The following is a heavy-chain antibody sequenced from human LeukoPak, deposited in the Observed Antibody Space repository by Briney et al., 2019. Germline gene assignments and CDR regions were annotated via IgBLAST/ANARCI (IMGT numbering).Heavy chain of an antibody. Sequence: SETLSLTCTVSGGSISNDNYYWGWIRQPPGKGLEWIGTIYYSGSTYSNPSLKSRVTTSVDASKNQFSLNLSSVTAADTAVYYCARDGDYGGPIDYWGQGTLVTVSS. CDR1: GGSISNDNYY. V-gene: IGHV4-39*07. J-gene: IGHJ4*02. CDR2: IYYSGST. CDR3: ARDGDYGGPIDY. D-gene: IGHD4-23*01.